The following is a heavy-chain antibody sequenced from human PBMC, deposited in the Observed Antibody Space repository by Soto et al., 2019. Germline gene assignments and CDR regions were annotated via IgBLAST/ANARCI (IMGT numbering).Heavy chain of an antibody. CDR3: AKDSLGLLGYNYFSY. D-gene: IGHD5-12*01. J-gene: IGHJ4*02. CDR1: GFTFSSYA. Sequence: GGSLRLSCAASGFTFSSYAMSWVRQAPGKGLEWVSAISGSGGSTYYADSVKGRFTISRDNSKNTLYLQMNSLRAEDTAVYYCAKDSLGLLGYNYFSYWGQGTLVTVSS. V-gene: IGHV3-23*01. CDR2: ISGSGGST.